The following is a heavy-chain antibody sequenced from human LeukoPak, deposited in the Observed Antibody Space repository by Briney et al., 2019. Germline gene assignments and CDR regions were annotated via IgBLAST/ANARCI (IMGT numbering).Heavy chain of an antibody. D-gene: IGHD6-6*01. CDR1: GGSISSYY. CDR3: ARGGSYSSSFNYYYYMDV. J-gene: IGHJ6*03. Sequence: SETLSLTCTVSGGSISSYYWSWIRQPAGKGLEWIGRIYTSGSTNYNPSLTSRVTMSVDTSKNQFSLKLSSVTAADTAVYYCARGGSYSSSFNYYYYMDVWGKGTTVTVSS. CDR2: IYTSGST. V-gene: IGHV4-4*07.